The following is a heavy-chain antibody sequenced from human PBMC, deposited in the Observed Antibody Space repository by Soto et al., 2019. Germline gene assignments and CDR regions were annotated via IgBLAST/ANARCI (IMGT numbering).Heavy chain of an antibody. V-gene: IGHV4-61*01. Sequence: SETLSLTCTVSGGSVSSGSYYWSWIRQPPGKGLEWIGYIFYSGSTNYNPSLKSRVTISVDTSKNQFSLKLSSVTAADTAVYYGARDSVSSGRYVDYWGQRTLVTVSS. J-gene: IGHJ4*02. CDR1: GGSVSSGSYY. D-gene: IGHD5-12*01. CDR2: IFYSGST. CDR3: ARDSVSSGRYVDY.